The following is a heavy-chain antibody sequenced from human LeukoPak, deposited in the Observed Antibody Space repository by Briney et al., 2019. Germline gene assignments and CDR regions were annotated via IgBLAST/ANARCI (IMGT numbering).Heavy chain of an antibody. CDR2: IYSGGST. CDR1: GFTVTNDY. J-gene: IGHJ4*01. Sequence: GGSLRLSCAVSGFTVTNDYMNWVRQAPGKGLEWVSIIYSGGSTYYADSVKGRFTISRDRSNNTLFLQMSNLRADDSGLYYCATDVRSSPLGFWGHGTLVTVSS. CDR3: ATDVRSSPLGF. V-gene: IGHV3-66*01. D-gene: IGHD6-13*01.